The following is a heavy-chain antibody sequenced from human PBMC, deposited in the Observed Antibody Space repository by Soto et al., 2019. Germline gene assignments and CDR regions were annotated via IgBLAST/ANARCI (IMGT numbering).Heavy chain of an antibody. V-gene: IGHV4-59*01. D-gene: IGHD3-16*01. Sequence: SETLSLTCNVSGGSISNYYWTWVRQSPEKGLEWIGYTYYNGNINYNPSLKSRVTISIDTSKNQFSLTLKSVTAADTAVYYCAGGGNWFDHWGQGVLVTVSS. CDR3: AGGGNWFDH. CDR1: GGSISNYY. CDR2: TYYNGNI. J-gene: IGHJ5*02.